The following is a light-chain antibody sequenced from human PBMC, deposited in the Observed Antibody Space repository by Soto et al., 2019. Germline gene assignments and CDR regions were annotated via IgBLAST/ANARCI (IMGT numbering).Light chain of an antibody. CDR2: YDS. Sequence: SYELTQPPSVSVAPGKTARITCGGDSIGSKSVHWYQQKPGQAPVLVIYYDSERPSGIPKRVSASNSGSTATLTISWVEAGDEADYYCQVWESSSDLVVFGGGTKLTVL. J-gene: IGLJ3*02. V-gene: IGLV3-21*01. CDR1: SIGSKS. CDR3: QVWESSSDLVV.